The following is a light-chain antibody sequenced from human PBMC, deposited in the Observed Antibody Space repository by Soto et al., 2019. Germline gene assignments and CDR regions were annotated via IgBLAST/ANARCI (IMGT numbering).Light chain of an antibody. V-gene: IGKV3-20*01. CDR3: QQYGGSPLVT. CDR1: QSVYNNY. J-gene: IGKJ4*01. Sequence: EVVLTQSPGTLSLSPGERASLSCRASQSVYNNYLAWYQQKPGQSPRLLIYGASSRATGIPDRFSGSGSGTDFSLTISRLEPEDFGVYYCQQYGGSPLVTFGGGTKVEMK. CDR2: GAS.